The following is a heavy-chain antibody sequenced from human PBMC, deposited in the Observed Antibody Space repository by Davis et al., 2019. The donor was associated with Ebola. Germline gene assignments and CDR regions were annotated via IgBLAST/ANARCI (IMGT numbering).Heavy chain of an antibody. Sequence: PGGSLRLSCAASGFTFSTYSMNWIRQPPGKGLEWIGEINHSGSTNYNPSLKSRVTISVDTSKNQFSLKLSSVTAADTAVYYCARVLAKEKLRSVWLRLGGWFDPWGQGTLVTVSS. J-gene: IGHJ5*02. D-gene: IGHD5-12*01. V-gene: IGHV4-34*01. CDR1: GFTFSTYS. CDR3: ARVLAKEKLRSVWLRLGGWFDP. CDR2: INHSGST.